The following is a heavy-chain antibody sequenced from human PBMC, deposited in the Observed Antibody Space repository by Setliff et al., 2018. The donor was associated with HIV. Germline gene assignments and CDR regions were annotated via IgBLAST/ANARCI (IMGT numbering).Heavy chain of an antibody. V-gene: IGHV4-39*07. CDR2: VYNSGIT. Sequence: SETLSLTCTVSGGSVSSPGYYWGWIRQPPGKGLEWIGSVYNSGITFKNPSLESRVSISVDTSKNQFSLRLTSVTAADTATYFCTRRINFGSGYYTDHAFDLWGQGTLVTVSS. J-gene: IGHJ3*01. CDR3: TRRINFGSGYYTDHAFDL. CDR1: GGSVSSPGYY. D-gene: IGHD3-3*01.